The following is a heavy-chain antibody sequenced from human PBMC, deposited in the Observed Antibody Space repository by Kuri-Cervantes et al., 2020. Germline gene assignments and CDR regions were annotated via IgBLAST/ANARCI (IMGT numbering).Heavy chain of an antibody. CDR2: IWYDGSNK. J-gene: IGHJ4*02. D-gene: IGHD6-6*01. Sequence: GGSLRLSCAASGFTFSSYGMHWVRQAPGKGLEWVAVIWYDGSNKYYADSVKGRFTISRDNAKNSLYLQMNSLRAEDTAVYYCARPRRRGAARPYYFDYWGQGTLVTVSS. CDR1: GFTFSSYG. CDR3: ARPRRRGAARPYYFDY. V-gene: IGHV3-33*01.